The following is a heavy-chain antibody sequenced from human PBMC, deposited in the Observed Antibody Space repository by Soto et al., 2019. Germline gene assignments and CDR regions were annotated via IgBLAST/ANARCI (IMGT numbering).Heavy chain of an antibody. D-gene: IGHD6-6*01. CDR2: IYPGDSDT. Sequence: PGESLKISCKGSGYSFTSYWIGWVRQMPEKGLEWMGIIYPGDSDTRYSPSFQGQVTISADKSISTAYLQWSSLKASDTAMYYCARHIGLVGYYYYYGMDVWGQGTTVTVSS. CDR1: GYSFTSYW. CDR3: ARHIGLVGYYYYYGMDV. V-gene: IGHV5-51*01. J-gene: IGHJ6*02.